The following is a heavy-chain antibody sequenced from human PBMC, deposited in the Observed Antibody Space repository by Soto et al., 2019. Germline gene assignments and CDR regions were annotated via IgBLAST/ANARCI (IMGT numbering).Heavy chain of an antibody. J-gene: IGHJ4*02. CDR3: VSSSWYSLDY. Sequence: SETLSLTCAVSGGSITSDDNWWSWVRQPPGKGLEWIGEIYHSGSTNYNPSLNSRVTISVDKSKNQFSLKLTSVTAAGTAVYYCVSSSWYSLDYWGQGTRVTVSS. CDR1: GGSITSDDNW. CDR2: IYHSGST. V-gene: IGHV4-4*02. D-gene: IGHD6-13*01.